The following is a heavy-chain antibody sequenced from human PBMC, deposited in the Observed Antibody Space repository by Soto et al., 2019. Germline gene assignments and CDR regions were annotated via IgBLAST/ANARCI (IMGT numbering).Heavy chain of an antibody. CDR1: GGSFSGYY. CDR2: ISHSGST. CDR3: AAIWLGRKWFDP. D-gene: IGHD3-10*01. J-gene: IGHJ5*02. V-gene: IGHV4-34*01. Sequence: QVQLQQWGAGLLKPSETLSLTCAVYGGSFSGYYWSWIRQPPGKGLEGIGEISHSGSTNYNPSLKSRVPISVDTSKNQFSLKLISVTAADKAIYYFAAIWLGRKWFDPWGQGTLVIVSS.